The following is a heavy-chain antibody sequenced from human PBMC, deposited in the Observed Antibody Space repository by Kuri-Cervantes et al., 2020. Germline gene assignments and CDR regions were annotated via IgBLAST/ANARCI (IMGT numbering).Heavy chain of an antibody. D-gene: IGHD1-1*01. V-gene: IGHV1-8*01. Sequence: ASVKVSCKASGYTFTNYDINWVRQATGQRLEWMGWMSPSNGNTGYAQKFQGRVSMTRDMSTGTAYMDLSSLTSDDTAVYYCARNPYGTGWFDPWGQGNQVNVSS. CDR2: MSPSNGNT. CDR1: GYTFTNYD. J-gene: IGHJ5*02. CDR3: ARNPYGTGWFDP.